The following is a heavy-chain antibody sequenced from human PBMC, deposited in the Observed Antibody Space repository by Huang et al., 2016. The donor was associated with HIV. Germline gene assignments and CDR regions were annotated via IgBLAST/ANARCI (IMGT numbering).Heavy chain of an antibody. V-gene: IGHV3-74*01. J-gene: IGHJ4*02. D-gene: IGHD3-10*01. CDR1: GFTFSSYW. Sequence: EVQLVESGGGLVQPGGSLRLSCAASGFTFSSYWMHWGRQVPGKGVGWVSHIKSDGSSTSYADSVKGRFTISRDNAKNTLYLQMNSLRAEDTAVYYCARGSRQGKYYYGSGTAYWGQGTLVTVSS. CDR2: IKSDGSST. CDR3: ARGSRQGKYYYGSGTAY.